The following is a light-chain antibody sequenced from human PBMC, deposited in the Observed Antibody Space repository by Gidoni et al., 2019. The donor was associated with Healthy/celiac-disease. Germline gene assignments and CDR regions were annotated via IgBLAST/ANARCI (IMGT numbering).Light chain of an antibody. Sequence: DIQMTQSPSTLYASVGDRVTITCLASQSISSWLAWYQQKPGKAPKLLIYKASSLESGVPSRFSGSGSGTEFTLTISSLQPDDFATYYCQQYNSYPWTFGQGTKVEIK. CDR2: KAS. CDR1: QSISSW. CDR3: QQYNSYPWT. V-gene: IGKV1-5*03. J-gene: IGKJ1*01.